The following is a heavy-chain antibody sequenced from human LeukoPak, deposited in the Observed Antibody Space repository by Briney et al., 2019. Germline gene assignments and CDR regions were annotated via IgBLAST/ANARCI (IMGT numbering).Heavy chain of an antibody. CDR2: IRGSGSSGGSA. J-gene: IGHJ4*02. D-gene: IGHD3-22*01. V-gene: IGHV3-23*01. Sequence: QPGGSLRLSCAASGFTFSIYAMSWVRQAPGKGLEWVSVIRGSGSSGGSAFYADSVKGRFTLSRDNSKNTLYLQMNSLRADDTAVYYCARDDDSSGNLFDYWGEGTLVTVSS. CDR3: ARDDDSSGNLFDY. CDR1: GFTFSIYA.